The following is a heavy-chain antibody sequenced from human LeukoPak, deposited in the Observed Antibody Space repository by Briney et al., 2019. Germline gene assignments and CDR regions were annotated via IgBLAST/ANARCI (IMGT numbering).Heavy chain of an antibody. V-gene: IGHV3-30*02. D-gene: IGHD3-3*01. CDR2: IRYDGSNK. J-gene: IGHJ4*02. Sequence: GGSLRLSCAASGFTFSSYGMHWVRQAPGKGLEWVAFIRYDGSNKYYADSVKGRFTISRDNSKNTLYLQMNSLRAEDTAVYYCAKVHQDYDFWNYYDCWGQGTLVTVSS. CDR3: AKVHQDYDFWNYYDC. CDR1: GFTFSSYG.